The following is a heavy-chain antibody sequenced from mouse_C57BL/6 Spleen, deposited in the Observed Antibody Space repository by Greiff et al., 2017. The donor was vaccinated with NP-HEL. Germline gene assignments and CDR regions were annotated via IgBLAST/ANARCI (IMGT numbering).Heavy chain of an antibody. V-gene: IGHV5-9-1*02. CDR1: GFTFSSYA. CDR2: ISSGGVYI. CDR3: TRDGSIYYDYDDYFDD. D-gene: IGHD2-4*01. J-gene: IGHJ2*01. Sequence: EVQLQESGEGLVKPGGSLKLSCAASGFTFSSYAMSWVRQTPEKRLEWVAYISSGGVYIYYADTVKGRFTISRDNARNTLYLQMSSLKSEDTAMYYCTRDGSIYYDYDDYFDDWGQGTTLTVAA.